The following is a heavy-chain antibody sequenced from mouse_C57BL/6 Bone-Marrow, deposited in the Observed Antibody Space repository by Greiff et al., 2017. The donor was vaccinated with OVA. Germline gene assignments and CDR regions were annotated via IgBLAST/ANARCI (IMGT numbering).Heavy chain of an antibody. CDR3: ARKDYYGSSEDY. Sequence: QVQLQQSGAELVRPGSSVKLSCKASGYTFTSYWMHWVKQRPIQGLEWIGNIDPSDSETHYNQKFKDKATLTVDKSSSTAYMQLSSLTSDDSAVYYCARKDYYGSSEDYWGQGTTLTVSS. CDR2: IDPSDSET. V-gene: IGHV1-52*01. D-gene: IGHD1-1*01. CDR1: GYTFTSYW. J-gene: IGHJ2*01.